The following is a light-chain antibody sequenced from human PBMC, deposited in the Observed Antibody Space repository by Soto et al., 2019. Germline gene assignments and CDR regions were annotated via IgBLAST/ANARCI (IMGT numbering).Light chain of an antibody. V-gene: IGLV2-8*01. CDR2: EVS. J-gene: IGLJ1*01. CDR1: SSDVGGYNY. Sequence: QSALTQPPSASGSPGQSVTISCTGTSSDVGGYNYVSWYQQHPGKAPKLMIYEVSKRPSGVPDRFSGSKSGNTASLTVSWLQAEDEADYYCSSYAGSNNVFGTGTKLTVL. CDR3: SSYAGSNNV.